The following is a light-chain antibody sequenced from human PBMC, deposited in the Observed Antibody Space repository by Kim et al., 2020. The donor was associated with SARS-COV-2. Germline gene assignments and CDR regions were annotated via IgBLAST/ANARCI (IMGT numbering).Light chain of an antibody. CDR2: LAS. J-gene: IGKJ2*01. Sequence: SASVGDRVAIPCRASENIGTWLAWYQQKPGRAPSLLIYLASTLESGVTSRFSGTGSGTEFSLSITSLQPDDFATYYCQHYSRFPYTFGQGTKLEIK. CDR3: QHYSRFPYT. CDR1: ENIGTW. V-gene: IGKV1-5*03.